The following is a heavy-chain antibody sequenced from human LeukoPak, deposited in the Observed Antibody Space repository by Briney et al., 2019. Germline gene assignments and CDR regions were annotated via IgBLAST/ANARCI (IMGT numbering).Heavy chain of an antibody. CDR3: ARDRIGGGSYLLEFEDWFDP. CDR2: ISSSSSYI. D-gene: IGHD6-19*01. Sequence: GGSLRLSCAASGFTFSSYSMNWVRQAPGKGLEWVSSISSSSSYIYYADSVKGRFTISRDNAKNSLYLQMNSLRAEDTAVYYCARDRIGGGSYLLEFEDWFDPWGQGTLVTVSS. CDR1: GFTFSSYS. V-gene: IGHV3-21*01. J-gene: IGHJ5*02.